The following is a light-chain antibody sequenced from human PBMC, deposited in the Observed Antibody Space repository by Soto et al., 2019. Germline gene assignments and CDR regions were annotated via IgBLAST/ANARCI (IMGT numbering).Light chain of an antibody. Sequence: QSALTQPASVSGSPGQSITISCTGTSSHGGGYNYGSWYQQHPGKAPKIMIYEVSNRPSGVSNRFSGSKSGNTASLTISGLQGEDEADYYCSSYTSSSTLFYVFGTGTKLTVL. CDR2: EVS. CDR1: SSHGGGYNY. V-gene: IGLV2-14*01. J-gene: IGLJ1*01. CDR3: SSYTSSSTLFYV.